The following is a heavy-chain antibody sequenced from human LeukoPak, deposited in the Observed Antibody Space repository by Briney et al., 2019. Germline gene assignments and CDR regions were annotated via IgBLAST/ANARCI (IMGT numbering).Heavy chain of an antibody. CDR1: GYTFTGYY. D-gene: IGHD1-26*01. V-gene: IGHV1-2*02. Sequence: ASVKVSCKASGYTFTGYYMHWVRQAPGQGLEWMGWINPNSGGTNYAQKFQGRVTMTRDTSIGTAYMELSRLRSDDTAVYYCAGDIGGIVGAPLDYWGQGTLVTVSS. J-gene: IGHJ4*02. CDR3: AGDIGGIVGAPLDY. CDR2: INPNSGGT.